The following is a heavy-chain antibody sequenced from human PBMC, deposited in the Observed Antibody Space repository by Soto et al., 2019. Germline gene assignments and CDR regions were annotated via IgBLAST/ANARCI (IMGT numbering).Heavy chain of an antibody. Sequence: SETLSLICTVSGGSIERSPYYWGWIRQPPGKEPEWIATIFYSGSAYFNPSLKSRVTISVDTSKNQFSLRLRAVTAADTAVYYCARLRAVPGLYMDVWGEGTTVTVSS. CDR2: IFYSGSA. CDR3: ARLRAVPGLYMDV. J-gene: IGHJ6*04. CDR1: GGSIERSPYY. V-gene: IGHV4-39*01.